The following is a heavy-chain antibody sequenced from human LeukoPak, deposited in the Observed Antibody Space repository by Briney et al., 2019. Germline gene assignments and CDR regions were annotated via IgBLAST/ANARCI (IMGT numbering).Heavy chain of an antibody. CDR2: IYSSGST. D-gene: IGHD6-6*01. V-gene: IGHV4-39*01. Sequence: PSETLSLTCTVSGGSISSSSNYWDWIRQPPGTGLEWIGSIYSSGSTYYNPSLKSRVTISVDTSKDQFSLKLNSVTAADTAVYYCAKLSTAARLAWFDPWGQGTLVTVSS. J-gene: IGHJ5*02. CDR1: GGSISSSSNY. CDR3: AKLSTAARLAWFDP.